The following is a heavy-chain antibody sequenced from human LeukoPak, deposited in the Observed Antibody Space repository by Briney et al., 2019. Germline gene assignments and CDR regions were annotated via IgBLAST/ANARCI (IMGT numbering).Heavy chain of an antibody. D-gene: IGHD2-2*01. Sequence: SVKVSCTSSGFTFTSSAMQWVRQARGQRLEWIGWIVVGSGNTNYAQKFQERVTITRDMSTSTAYMELSSLRSEDTAVYYCAPVPDRYYYYGMDVWGQGTTVTVSS. CDR2: IVVGSGNT. V-gene: IGHV1-58*02. J-gene: IGHJ6*02. CDR3: APVPDRYYYYGMDV. CDR1: GFTFTSSA.